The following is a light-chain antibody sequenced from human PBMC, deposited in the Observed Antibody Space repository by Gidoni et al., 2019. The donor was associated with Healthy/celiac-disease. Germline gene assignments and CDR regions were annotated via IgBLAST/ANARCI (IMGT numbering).Light chain of an antibody. J-gene: IGKJ1*01. CDR3: QQYNNWPPWT. CDR2: GAS. V-gene: IGKV3-15*01. CDR1: QSVSSN. Sequence: EIVMTQSPATLSVSPGERATLSCRASQSVSSNLAWYQQKPGQAPRLLIYGASTRATGIPATISSLQSEDFAVYYCQQYNNWPPWTFGQGTKVEIK.